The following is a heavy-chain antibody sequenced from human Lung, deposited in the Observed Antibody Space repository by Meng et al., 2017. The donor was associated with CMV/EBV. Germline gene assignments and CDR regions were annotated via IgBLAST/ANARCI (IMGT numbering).Heavy chain of an antibody. J-gene: IGHJ3*02. V-gene: IGHV3-21*01. Sequence: ESXKISXAASGFTFSTYSMNWVRQAPGKGLEWVSFITSSSSYIYYADSVRGRFTISRDNAKNSLYLQMNSLRAEDTAVYYCAIYCSTTTCPPGHDAFDIWGQGXMVTVSS. CDR1: GFTFSTYS. CDR2: ITSSSSYI. D-gene: IGHD2-2*01. CDR3: AIYCSTTTCPPGHDAFDI.